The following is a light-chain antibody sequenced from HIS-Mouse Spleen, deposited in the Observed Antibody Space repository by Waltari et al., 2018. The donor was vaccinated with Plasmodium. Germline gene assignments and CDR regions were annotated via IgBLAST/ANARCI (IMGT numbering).Light chain of an antibody. J-gene: IGKJ5*01. CDR1: QSVSSSY. V-gene: IGKV3-20*01. CDR2: GAS. Sequence: EIVLTQSPGTLSLSPGERATLSCRASQSVSSSYLAWYQQKPGQAPRPRILGASSRATGIPDRFSGSGSGTDFTLTISRLEPEDFAVYYCQQYGSSPITFGQGTRLEIK. CDR3: QQYGSSPIT.